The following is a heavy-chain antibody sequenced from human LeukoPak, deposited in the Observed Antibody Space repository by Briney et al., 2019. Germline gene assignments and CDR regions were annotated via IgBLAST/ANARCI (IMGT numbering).Heavy chain of an antibody. D-gene: IGHD3-3*01. J-gene: IGHJ3*02. CDR1: GFTFSSSG. CDR2: IQYDGSDK. Sequence: AGGSLRLSCAASGFTFSSSGMHWVRQAPGKGLEWVAFIQYDGSDKDYADSVKGRFTISRDNSKSTLYLQMNSLRPEDTAVYYCVRDTLFSSGNDAFDIWGQGTLVTVSS. V-gene: IGHV3-30*19. CDR3: VRDTLFSSGNDAFDI.